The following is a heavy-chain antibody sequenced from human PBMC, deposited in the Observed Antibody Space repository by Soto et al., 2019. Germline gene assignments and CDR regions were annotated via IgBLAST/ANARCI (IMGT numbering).Heavy chain of an antibody. J-gene: IGHJ4*02. Sequence: GESLKISCKGSGYSFAGYWITWVRQKPGKGLEWMGRIDPSDSQTYYSPSFRGHVTISATKSITTVFLQWSSLRASDTAMYYCARQIYDSDTGPNFQYYFDSWGQGTPVIVSS. D-gene: IGHD3-22*01. CDR1: GYSFAGYW. V-gene: IGHV5-10-1*01. CDR3: ARQIYDSDTGPNFQYYFDS. CDR2: IDPSDSQT.